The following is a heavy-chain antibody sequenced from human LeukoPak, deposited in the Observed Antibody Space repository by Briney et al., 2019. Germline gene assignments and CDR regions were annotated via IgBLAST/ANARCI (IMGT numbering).Heavy chain of an antibody. CDR1: GFTLSTFD. CDR2: ISTSSRYI. V-gene: IGHV3-21*06. Sequence: GGSLRLSCAASGFTLSTFDMNWVRQAPGMGLKGVTSISTSSRYIYYRDSVKGRFTISRDDAKNSLYLQMNSLTVEDTAVYYCARADCSGSTCYLRHSWFDPWGQGTLVTVSS. D-gene: IGHD2-2*01. J-gene: IGHJ5*02. CDR3: ARADCSGSTCYLRHSWFDP.